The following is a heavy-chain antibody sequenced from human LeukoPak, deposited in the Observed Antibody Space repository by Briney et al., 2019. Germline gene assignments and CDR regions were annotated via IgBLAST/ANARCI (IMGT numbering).Heavy chain of an antibody. CDR2: IIPIFGTA. V-gene: IGHV1-69*05. Sequence: GASVKVSCKASGGTFSSYAISWVRQAPGQGLEWMGRIIPIFGTANYAQKFQGRVTITTDESTSTAYMELSSLRSEDPAMYYCARGDGNNAFDIWGQGTMVTVSS. CDR3: ARGDGNNAFDI. D-gene: IGHD4-23*01. CDR1: GGTFSSYA. J-gene: IGHJ3*02.